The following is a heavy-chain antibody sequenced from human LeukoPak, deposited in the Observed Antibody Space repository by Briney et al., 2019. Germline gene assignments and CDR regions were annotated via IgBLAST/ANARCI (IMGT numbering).Heavy chain of an antibody. CDR2: ISSDGSIT. CDR3: ARGSYFFDY. D-gene: IGHD1-26*01. V-gene: IGHV3-74*01. Sequence: KTGGSLRLSCAASGFTFSSYWMHWVRHAPGRGLVWVSRISSDGSITIYADSVKGRFTISRDNAKNTLYLQMNSLRAEDTAVYYCARGSYFFDYWGQGTLVTVSS. J-gene: IGHJ4*02. CDR1: GFTFSSYW.